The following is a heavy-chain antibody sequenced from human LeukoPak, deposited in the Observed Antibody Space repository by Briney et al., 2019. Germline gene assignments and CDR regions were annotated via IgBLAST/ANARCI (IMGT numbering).Heavy chain of an antibody. Sequence: GGSLRLSCTASGFIFSTYSMRWVRQAPGKGLEWVSYISTTGAILYADSVKGRFTISRDNAKNSLYLQMNSLRDEDTAVYYCARLGVRTVDYWGQGTLVTVSS. J-gene: IGHJ4*02. CDR2: ISTTGAI. V-gene: IGHV3-48*02. CDR3: ARLGVRTVDY. CDR1: GFIFSTYS.